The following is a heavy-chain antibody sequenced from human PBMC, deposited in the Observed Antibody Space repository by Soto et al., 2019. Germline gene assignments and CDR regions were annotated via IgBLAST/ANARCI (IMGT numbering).Heavy chain of an antibody. J-gene: IGHJ6*02. D-gene: IGHD2-2*03. CDR1: GFTFSSYA. Sequence: HPGGSLRLSCAASGFTFSSYAMHWVRQAPGKGLEWVAVISYDGSNKYYADSVKGRFTISRDNSKNTLYLQMNSLRAEDTAVYYCARDHGYCSSTSCYSPYYYYGMDVWGQGTTVTVSS. CDR2: ISYDGSNK. V-gene: IGHV3-30-3*01. CDR3: ARDHGYCSSTSCYSPYYYYGMDV.